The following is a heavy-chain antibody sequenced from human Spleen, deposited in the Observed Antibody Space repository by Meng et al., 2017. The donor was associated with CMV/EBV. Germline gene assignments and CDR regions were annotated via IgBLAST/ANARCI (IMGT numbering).Heavy chain of an antibody. D-gene: IGHD2-2*01. J-gene: IGHJ6*02. CDR2: INPNSGGT. CDR1: GYTFTDYD. CDR3: ARDMSCSTSSCYYYYGMDV. V-gene: IGHV1-2*02. Sequence: ASVKVSCKASGYTFTDYDINWVRQAPGQGLEWMGWINPNSGGTNYAQKFQGRVTMTRDTSISTAYMELTRLRSDDTAVYYCARDMSCSTSSCYYYYGMDVWGQGTTVTVSS.